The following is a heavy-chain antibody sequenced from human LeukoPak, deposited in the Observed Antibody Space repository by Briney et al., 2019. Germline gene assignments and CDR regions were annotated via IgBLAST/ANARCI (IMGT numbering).Heavy chain of an antibody. CDR1: GGSISSYY. CDR2: IYTSGST. J-gene: IGHJ4*02. Sequence: SETLSLTCTVSGGSISSYYWSWIRQPAGKGLEGIGRIYTSGSTNYNPSLKSRVTMSVDTSKNQFSLKLSSVTAADPAVFYCARENSGSYREFDYWGQGTLVTVSS. V-gene: IGHV4-4*07. CDR3: ARENSGSYREFDY. D-gene: IGHD1-26*01.